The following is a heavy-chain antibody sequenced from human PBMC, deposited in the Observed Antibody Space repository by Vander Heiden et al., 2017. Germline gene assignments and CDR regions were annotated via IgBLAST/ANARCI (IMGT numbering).Heavy chain of an antibody. V-gene: IGHV1-3*01. Sequence: VKVSCKASGYTFTSYAMHWVRQAPGQRLEWTGWINAGNGNTKYSQKFQGRATITRDTSASTAYMEMSSLRAKNTAVYYCARVEVVPAANNWFDPWGQRTLVTVSS. CDR2: INAGNGNT. J-gene: IGHJ5*02. CDR3: ARVEVVPAANNWFDP. D-gene: IGHD2-2*01. CDR1: GYTFTSYA.